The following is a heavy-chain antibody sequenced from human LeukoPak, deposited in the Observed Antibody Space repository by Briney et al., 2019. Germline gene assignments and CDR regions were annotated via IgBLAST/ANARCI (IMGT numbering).Heavy chain of an antibody. J-gene: IGHJ4*02. Sequence: ASETLSLTCTVSGGSISSYYWNWIRQPPGKGLEWIGYIYYSGSTNYNPSLKSRVTISVDTYKNQFSLKLSSVTAADTAVYYCARTRILYSSSSSYFDYWGQGTLVTVSS. CDR1: GGSISSYY. CDR2: IYYSGST. V-gene: IGHV4-59*08. D-gene: IGHD6-6*01. CDR3: ARTRILYSSSSSYFDY.